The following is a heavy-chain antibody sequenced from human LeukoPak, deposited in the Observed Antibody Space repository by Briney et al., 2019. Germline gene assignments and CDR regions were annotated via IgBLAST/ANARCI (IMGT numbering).Heavy chain of an antibody. Sequence: GGSLRLSCAASGFTFSDYYMSWIRQAPGKGLEWVSYITSSGYTMYSADSVKGRFTISRDNAKNFLYLQMNSLRAEDTAVYYCARTYYDILTGYNPYFDYWGQGILVTVSS. CDR3: ARTYYDILTGYNPYFDY. CDR1: GFTFSDYY. J-gene: IGHJ4*02. CDR2: ITSSGYTM. D-gene: IGHD3-9*01. V-gene: IGHV3-11*04.